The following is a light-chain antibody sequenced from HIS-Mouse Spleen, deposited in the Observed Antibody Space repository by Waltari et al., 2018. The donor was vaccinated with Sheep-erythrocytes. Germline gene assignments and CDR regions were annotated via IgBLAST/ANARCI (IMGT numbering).Light chain of an antibody. V-gene: IGLV2-11*01. J-gene: IGLJ2*01. CDR2: DVS. CDR1: RSDVGGSHY. Sequence: QSALTQPRSVSGSPGPSVTISGTGTRSDVGGSHYVPWYQQHPGKAPKLMIYDVSKRPSGVPDRFSGSKSGNTASLTISGLQAEDEADYYCCSYAGSYTLVFGGGTKLTVL. CDR3: CSYAGSYTLV.